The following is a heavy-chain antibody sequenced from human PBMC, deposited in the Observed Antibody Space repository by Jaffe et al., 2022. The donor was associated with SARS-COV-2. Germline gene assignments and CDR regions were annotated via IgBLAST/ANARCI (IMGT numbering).Heavy chain of an antibody. V-gene: IGHV1-69*01. CDR3: ARSRLGYCSSTSCYPVGLNYYYYMDV. J-gene: IGHJ6*03. D-gene: IGHD2-2*01. CDR1: GGTFSSYA. Sequence: QVQLVQSGAEVKKPGSSVKVSCKASGGTFSSYAISWVRQAPGQGLEWMGGIIPIFGTANYAQKFQGRVTITADESTSTAYMELSSLRSEDTAVYYCARSRLGYCSSTSCYPVGLNYYYYMDVWGKGTTVTVSS. CDR2: IIPIFGTA.